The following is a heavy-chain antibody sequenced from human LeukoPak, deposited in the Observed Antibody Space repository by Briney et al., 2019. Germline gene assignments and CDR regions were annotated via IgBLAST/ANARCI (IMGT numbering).Heavy chain of an antibody. Sequence: SETLSLTCAVYGGSFSGYYWSWIRQPPGKGLEWIGEINHSGSTNYNPSLKSRVTISVDTSKNQFSLKLSSVTAADTAVYYCARRPRTAMVRGASFDYWGQGTLVTVSS. V-gene: IGHV4-34*01. CDR2: INHSGST. CDR1: GGSFSGYY. CDR3: ARRPRTAMVRGASFDY. D-gene: IGHD3-10*01. J-gene: IGHJ4*02.